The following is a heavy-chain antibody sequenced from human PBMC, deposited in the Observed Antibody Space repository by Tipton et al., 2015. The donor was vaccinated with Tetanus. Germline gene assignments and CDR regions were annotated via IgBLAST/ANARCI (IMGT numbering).Heavy chain of an antibody. V-gene: IGHV4-30-2*01. CDR2: TYHTGGT. CDR1: GVSIKNGGYS. CDR3: ARANNEFPKKGPFDS. J-gene: IGHJ4*02. Sequence: TLSLTCGVSGVSIKNGGYSWSWIRQPPGKGLEWIGYTYHTGGTYYNPSFKSRVTVSVDRSNNQFSLEMTSVTAADTAVYFCARANNEFPKKGPFDSWGQGSLVIVSS. D-gene: IGHD1-1*01.